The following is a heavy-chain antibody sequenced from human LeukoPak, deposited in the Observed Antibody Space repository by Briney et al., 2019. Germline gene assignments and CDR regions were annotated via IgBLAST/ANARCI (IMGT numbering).Heavy chain of an antibody. D-gene: IGHD3-10*01. J-gene: IGHJ4*02. V-gene: IGHV3-30*18. CDR2: ISYDGSNK. Sequence: PGGSLRLSCAASGFTFSGYGMHWVRQAPGKGLEWVAVISYDGSNKYYADSVKGRFTISRDNSKNTLYLQMNSLRAEDTAVYYCAKEGDGFGELLLWGQGTLVTVSS. CDR3: AKEGDGFGELLL. CDR1: GFTFSGYG.